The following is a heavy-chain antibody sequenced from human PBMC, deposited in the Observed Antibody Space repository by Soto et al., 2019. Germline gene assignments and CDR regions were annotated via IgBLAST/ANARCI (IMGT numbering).Heavy chain of an antibody. V-gene: IGHV4-59*08. J-gene: IGHJ4*02. CDR1: GGSISSYY. CDR2: IYYSGST. Sequence: PSETLSLTCTVSGGSISSYYWSWIRQPPGKGLEWIGYIYYSGSTNYNPSLKSRVTISVDTSKNQFSLKLSSVTAADTAVYYCAGQEISGSVDYWGQGTLVTVS. D-gene: IGHD3-10*01. CDR3: AGQEISGSVDY.